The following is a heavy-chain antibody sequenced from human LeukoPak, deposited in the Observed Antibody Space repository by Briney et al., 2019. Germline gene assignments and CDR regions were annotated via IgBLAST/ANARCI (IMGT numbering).Heavy chain of an antibody. V-gene: IGHV4-59*01. CDR2: IYYSGST. Sequence: SETLSLTCTVSGGSISSYYWSWIRQPPGKGLEWIGYIYYSGSTNYNPSLKSRVTISVDTSKNQFSLKLSSVTAADTAVYYCARARFGYYDTLTGHPYYFDYWGQGTLVTVSS. J-gene: IGHJ4*02. D-gene: IGHD3-9*01. CDR1: GGSISSYY. CDR3: ARARFGYYDTLTGHPYYFDY.